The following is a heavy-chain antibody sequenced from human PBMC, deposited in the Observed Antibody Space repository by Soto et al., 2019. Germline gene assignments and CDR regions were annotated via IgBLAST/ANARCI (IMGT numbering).Heavy chain of an antibody. CDR3: ARGILLRPNFDY. CDR2: INHSGST. J-gene: IGHJ4*02. CDR1: GGSFSGYY. Sequence: PSETLSLTCAVYGGSFSGYYWSWIRQPPGKGLEWIGEINHSGSTNYNPSLKSRVTISVDTSKNQFSLKLSSVTAADTAVYYCARGILLRPNFDYWSQGTLVTVSS. V-gene: IGHV4-34*01. D-gene: IGHD2-15*01.